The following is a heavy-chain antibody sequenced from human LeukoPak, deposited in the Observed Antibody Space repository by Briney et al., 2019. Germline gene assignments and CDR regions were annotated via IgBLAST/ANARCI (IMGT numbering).Heavy chain of an antibody. J-gene: IGHJ6*02. CDR2: ISAYNGNT. CDR1: GCTFTSYG. CDR3: ARELGYCSGGSCYSYYGMDV. Sequence: GASVKVSCKASGCTFTSYGISWVRQAPGQGLEWMGWISAYNGNTNYAQKLQGRVTMTTDTSTSTAYMELRSLRSDDTAVYYCARELGYCSGGSCYSYYGMDVWGQGTTVTVSS. D-gene: IGHD2-15*01. V-gene: IGHV1-18*01.